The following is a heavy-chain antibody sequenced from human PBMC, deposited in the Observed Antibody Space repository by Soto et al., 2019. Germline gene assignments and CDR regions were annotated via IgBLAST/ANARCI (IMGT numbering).Heavy chain of an antibody. CDR3: ARETRSSSWPYAFDI. D-gene: IGHD6-13*01. CDR2: ISYDGSNK. Sequence: QVQLVESGGGVVQPGRSLRLSCAASGFTFSSYAMHWVRQAPGKGLEWVAVISYDGSNKYYADSVKGRFTISRDNSKNTLYPQMNSLRAEDTAVYYCARETRSSSWPYAFDIWGQGTMVTVSS. J-gene: IGHJ3*02. CDR1: GFTFSSYA. V-gene: IGHV3-30-3*01.